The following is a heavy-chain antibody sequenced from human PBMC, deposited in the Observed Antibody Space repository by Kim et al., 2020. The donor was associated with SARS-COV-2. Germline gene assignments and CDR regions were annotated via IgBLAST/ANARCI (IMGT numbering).Heavy chain of an antibody. D-gene: IGHD6-19*01. V-gene: IGHV3-13*04. CDR3: ARELAVAGTNYYYGMDV. CDR2: IGTAGDT. J-gene: IGHJ6*04. CDR1: GFTFSSYD. Sequence: GGSLRLSCAASGFTFSSYDMHWVRQATGKGLEWVSAIGTAGDTYYPGSVKGRFTISRENAKNSLYLQMNSRRAGDTAVYYCARELAVAGTNYYYGMDVLGKGTTVTVSS.